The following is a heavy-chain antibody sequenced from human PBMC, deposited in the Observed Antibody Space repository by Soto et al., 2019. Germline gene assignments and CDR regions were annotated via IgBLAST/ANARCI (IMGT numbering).Heavy chain of an antibody. Sequence: QVQLVESGGGVVQPGRSLRLSCAASGFTFSSYGMHWVRQAPGKGLEWVAVIWYDGSNKYYADSVKGRFTISRDNSKNTLYLQMNRLRAEDTAVYYCARFTVVSLNFDYWGQGTLVTVSS. CDR1: GFTFSSYG. CDR2: IWYDGSNK. CDR3: ARFTVVSLNFDY. V-gene: IGHV3-33*01. D-gene: IGHD4-17*01. J-gene: IGHJ4*02.